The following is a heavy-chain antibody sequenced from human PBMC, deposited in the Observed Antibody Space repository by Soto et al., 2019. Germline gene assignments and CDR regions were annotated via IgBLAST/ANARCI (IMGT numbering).Heavy chain of an antibody. CDR1: GFTFDDYG. V-gene: IGHV3-20*04. Sequence: EVQLVESGGRVVRPGGSLRLSCAASGFTFDDYGMSWVRQAPGKGLEWVSGINWNGGSTNYADSVKGRFTISRDNXXSSLYLQMNSLRAEDTAFYYCAISHGYESSGHYWYWGQGTLVTVSS. CDR3: AISHGYESSGHYWY. J-gene: IGHJ4*02. D-gene: IGHD3-22*01. CDR2: INWNGGST.